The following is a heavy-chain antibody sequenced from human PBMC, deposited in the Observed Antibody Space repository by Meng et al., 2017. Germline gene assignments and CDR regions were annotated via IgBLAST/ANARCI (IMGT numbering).Heavy chain of an antibody. CDR1: GYTFTSYA. V-gene: IGHV1-3*02. Sequence: ASVKVSCKASGYTFTSYAMHWVHQAPGQRLAWMGWSNAGNGNTKYSQEFQGRVTITRDTSASTAYMELSSLRAEDTAVYYCARDLYLERVVVGATPGDYWGQGTLVTVSS. J-gene: IGHJ4*02. CDR3: ARDLYLERVVVGATPGDY. D-gene: IGHD2-15*01. CDR2: SNAGNGNT.